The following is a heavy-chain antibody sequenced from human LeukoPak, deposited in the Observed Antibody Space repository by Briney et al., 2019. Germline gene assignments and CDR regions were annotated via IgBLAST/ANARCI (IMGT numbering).Heavy chain of an antibody. CDR1: GYSISSGYY. Sequence: SETLSLTCAVSGYSISSGYYRGWIRQPPGKGLEWIGSIYHSGSTYYNPSLKSRVTISVDTSKNQFSLKLSSVTAADTAVYYCARERGPPQAYCGGDCYSYFDYWGQGTLVTVSS. J-gene: IGHJ4*02. V-gene: IGHV4-38-2*02. CDR3: ARERGPPQAYCGGDCYSYFDY. D-gene: IGHD2-21*02. CDR2: IYHSGST.